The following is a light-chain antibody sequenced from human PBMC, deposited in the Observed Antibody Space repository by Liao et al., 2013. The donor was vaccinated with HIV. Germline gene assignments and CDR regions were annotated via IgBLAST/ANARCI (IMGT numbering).Light chain of an antibody. V-gene: IGLV3-1*01. Sequence: SYELTQPPSVSVSPGQTASITCSGDKLGDKHACWYQQKPGQSPVLVIYQDTKRPSGIPERFSGSNSGNTATLTISGTQAMDEADYYCQAWDSARAVFGTGTKVTVL. CDR2: QDT. CDR3: QAWDSARAV. J-gene: IGLJ1*01. CDR1: KLGDKH.